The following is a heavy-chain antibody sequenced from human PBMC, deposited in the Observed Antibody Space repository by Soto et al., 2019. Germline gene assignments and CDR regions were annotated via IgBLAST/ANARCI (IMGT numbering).Heavy chain of an antibody. D-gene: IGHD2-2*01. CDR2: IIPIFGTA. V-gene: IGHV1-69*01. CDR3: AGIPSYCSSTSCYFVGYYYYGMDV. J-gene: IGHJ6*02. CDR1: GGTFSSYA. Sequence: KVSCKASGGTFSSYAISWVRQAPGQGLEWMGGIIPIFGTANYAQKFQGRVTITADESTSTAYMELSSLRSEDTAVYYCAGIPSYCSSTSCYFVGYYYYGMDVWGQGTTVTVSS.